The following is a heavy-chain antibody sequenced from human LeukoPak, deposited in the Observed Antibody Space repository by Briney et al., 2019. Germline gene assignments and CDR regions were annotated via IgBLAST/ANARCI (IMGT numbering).Heavy chain of an antibody. CDR3: ARTNYYDSSGYYLYAFDI. Sequence: PSQTLSLTCTVSGGSISSGRYYWSWIRQPPGKGLEWIGYIYHSGSTYYNPSLKSRVTISVDTSKNQFSLKLSSVTAADTAVYYCARTNYYDSSGYYLYAFDIWGQGTMVTVSS. CDR1: GGSISSGRYY. D-gene: IGHD3-22*01. V-gene: IGHV4-30-2*05. CDR2: IYHSGST. J-gene: IGHJ3*02.